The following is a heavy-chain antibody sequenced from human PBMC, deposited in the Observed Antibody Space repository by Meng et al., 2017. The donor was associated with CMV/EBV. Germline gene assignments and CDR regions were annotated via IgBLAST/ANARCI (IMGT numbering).Heavy chain of an antibody. CDR3: AKCPTRHYYASSGYYYGWYFDL. D-gene: IGHD3-22*01. CDR2: SSRGGGSI. Sequence: SPMLWVRPPPGTALGCVSASSRGGGSIYYAASVTVRFPTSSDTSKNALYLQMTSLRADDTSVYYCAKCPTRHYYASSGYYYGWYFDLWGRGTLVTVSS. CDR1: SP. J-gene: IGHJ2*01. V-gene: IGHV3-23*01.